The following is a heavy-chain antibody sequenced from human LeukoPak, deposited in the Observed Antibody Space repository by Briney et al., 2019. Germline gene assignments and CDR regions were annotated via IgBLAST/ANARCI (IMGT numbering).Heavy chain of an antibody. Sequence: SQTLSLTCTVSGGSISSGDYYWSWIRQPPGKGLEWIGYIYYSGSTYYNPSLKSRVTISVDTSKNQFSLKLGSVTAADTAVYYCARARGYSYGSPFDYWGQGTLVTVSS. CDR3: ARARGYSYGSPFDY. J-gene: IGHJ4*02. D-gene: IGHD5-18*01. CDR2: IYYSGST. CDR1: GGSISSGDYY. V-gene: IGHV4-30-4*01.